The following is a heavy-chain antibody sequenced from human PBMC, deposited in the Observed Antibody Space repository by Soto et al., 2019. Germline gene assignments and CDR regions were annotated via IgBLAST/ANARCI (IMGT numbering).Heavy chain of an antibody. D-gene: IGHD1-26*01. J-gene: IGHJ4*02. CDR1: GGSISSSSYY. Sequence: SETLSLTCTVSGGSISSSSYYWGWIRQPPGKGLEWIGSIYYSGSTYYNPSLKSRVTISVDTSKNQFSLKLSSVTAADTAVYYCAGRVYIVGATGFDYWGQGTLVTVSS. CDR2: IYYSGST. CDR3: AGRVYIVGATGFDY. V-gene: IGHV4-39*01.